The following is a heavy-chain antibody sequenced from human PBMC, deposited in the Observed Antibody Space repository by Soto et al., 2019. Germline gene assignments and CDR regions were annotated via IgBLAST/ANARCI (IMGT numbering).Heavy chain of an antibody. V-gene: IGHV3-30*18. Sequence: SLRLSCAASGFTFSSYGMHWVRQAPGKGLEWVAVISYDGSNKYYADSVKGRFTISRDNSKNTLYLQMNSLRAEDTAVYYCAKSGLKQQLTSRPQYYFDYWGQGTLVTVSS. CDR2: ISYDGSNK. J-gene: IGHJ4*02. CDR1: GFTFSSYG. D-gene: IGHD6-13*01. CDR3: AKSGLKQQLTSRPQYYFDY.